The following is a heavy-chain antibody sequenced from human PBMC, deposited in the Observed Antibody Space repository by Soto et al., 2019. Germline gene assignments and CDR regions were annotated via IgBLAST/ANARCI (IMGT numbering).Heavy chain of an antibody. CDR2: ISGRGGST. D-gene: IGHD5-18*01. J-gene: IGHJ4*02. V-gene: IGHV3-23*01. CDR1: GLTFSSYA. CDR3: AKDTATVPGPFDY. Sequence: PGGSLRLSCAASGLTFSSYAMSWVRQAPGKGLEWVSDISGRGGSTYYADSVKGRFTISRDNSKNTLYLQMNSLRAEDTAVYYCAKDTATVPGPFDYWGQGTLVTVSS.